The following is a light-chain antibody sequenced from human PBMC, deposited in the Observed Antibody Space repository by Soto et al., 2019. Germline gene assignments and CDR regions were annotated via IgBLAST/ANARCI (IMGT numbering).Light chain of an antibody. J-gene: IGLJ1*01. CDR2: DVS. CDR3: SSYTTSSTYV. V-gene: IGLV2-14*01. CDR1: SSDVGGYNY. Sequence: QSVLTQPASVSGSPGQAIAISRTGTSSDVGGYNYVSWYQQHPCKAPKLMIYDVSNRPSGVSNRFSGSKSGNTASLTISGLQAEYEADYYCSSYTTSSTYVFGTGTKLTVL.